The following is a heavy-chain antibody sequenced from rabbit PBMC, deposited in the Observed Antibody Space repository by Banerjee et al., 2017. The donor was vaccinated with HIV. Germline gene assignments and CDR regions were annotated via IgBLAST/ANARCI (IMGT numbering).Heavy chain of an antibody. CDR1: GFSFSRDYY. CDR2: IYPDHSGST. V-gene: IGHV1S40*01. J-gene: IGHJ4*01. CDR3: ARGSAAMTMVITGFYLNL. Sequence: LVESGGGMVKPGASLTLTCTASGFSFSRDYYICWVRQAPGKGLEWIGCIYPDHSGSTAYTTWAKGRFTISKTSSTTVTLQLNSLTAADTATYVCARGSAAMTMVITGFYLNLWGPGTLVTVS. D-gene: IGHD2-1*01.